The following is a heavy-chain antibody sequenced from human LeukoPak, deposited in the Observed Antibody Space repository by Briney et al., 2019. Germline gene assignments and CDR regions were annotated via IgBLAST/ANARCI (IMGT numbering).Heavy chain of an antibody. Sequence: GSLRLSCAASGFTFSDYYMSWIRQPPGKGLEWIGEINHSGSTNYNPSLKSRVTISVDTSKNHFSLKLNSVTAADTAVYYCAKPSNYYGSATDAFDFWGQGTMVTVSS. V-gene: IGHV4-34*08. CDR3: AKPSNYYGSATDAFDF. J-gene: IGHJ3*01. CDR2: INHSGST. CDR1: GFTFSDYY. D-gene: IGHD3-10*01.